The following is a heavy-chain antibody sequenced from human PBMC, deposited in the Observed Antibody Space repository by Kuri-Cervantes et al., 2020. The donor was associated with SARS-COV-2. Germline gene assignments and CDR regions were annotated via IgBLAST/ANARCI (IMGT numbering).Heavy chain of an antibody. J-gene: IGHJ4*02. D-gene: IGHD2-21*01. CDR2: ISYDGKHK. CDR3: AKDHFGVHDF. Sequence: GESLKISCAASGFTFSRADMHWVRQAPGKGLEWVAFISYDGKHKKCIGSGKGRFAISRDNSQNTLLLQMTSLRSEDTAMYYCAKDHFGVHDFWGQGTLVTVSS. CDR1: GFTFSRAD. V-gene: IGHV3-30*18.